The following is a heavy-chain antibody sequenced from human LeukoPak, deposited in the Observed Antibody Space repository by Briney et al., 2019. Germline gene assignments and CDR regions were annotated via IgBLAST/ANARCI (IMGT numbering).Heavy chain of an antibody. CDR2: ISGSGDRT. Sequence: PGRSLRLSCAASGFTFSSYGMHWVRQAPGKGLEWVSAISGSGDRTNYADSVKGRFTISRDNSKNTLYLQISSLRTDDTAIYYCAKDYSSGWYHAFDVWGQGTMVTVSA. D-gene: IGHD6-19*01. CDR1: GFTFSSYG. V-gene: IGHV3-23*01. CDR3: AKDYSSGWYHAFDV. J-gene: IGHJ3*01.